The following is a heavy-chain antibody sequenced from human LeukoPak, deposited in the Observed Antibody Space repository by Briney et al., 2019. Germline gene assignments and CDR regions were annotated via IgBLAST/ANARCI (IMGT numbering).Heavy chain of an antibody. CDR3: ARGYSSSWYSPLAY. D-gene: IGHD6-13*01. CDR1: GGSISSYY. J-gene: IGHJ4*02. Sequence: SETLSLTCTVSGGSISSYYWSWIRQPPGKGLEWIGYIYYSGSTNYNPSLKSRVTISVDTSKNQFSLKLSSVTAADTAVYYCARGYSSSWYSPLAYWGQGTLVTVSS. V-gene: IGHV4-59*08. CDR2: IYYSGST.